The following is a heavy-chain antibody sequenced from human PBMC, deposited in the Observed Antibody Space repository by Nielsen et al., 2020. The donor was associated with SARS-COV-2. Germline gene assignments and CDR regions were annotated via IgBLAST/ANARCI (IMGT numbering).Heavy chain of an antibody. CDR2: MNPNSGNT. J-gene: IGHJ4*02. CDR3: ARERIAVADPFDY. Sequence: ASVKVSCKASGYTFTSYDINWVRQATGQGLEWMGWMNPNSGNTGYAQKFQGRVTMTRDTSTSTVYMELSSLRSEDTAVYYCARERIAVADPFDYWGQGTLVTVSS. D-gene: IGHD6-19*01. CDR1: GYTFTSYD. V-gene: IGHV1-8*01.